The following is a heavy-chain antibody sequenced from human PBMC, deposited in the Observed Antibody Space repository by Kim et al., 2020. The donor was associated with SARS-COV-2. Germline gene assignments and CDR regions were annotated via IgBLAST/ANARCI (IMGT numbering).Heavy chain of an antibody. CDR3: ARPSEVGATESFDY. J-gene: IGHJ4*02. D-gene: IGHD1-26*01. CDR1: GGSISSSSYY. CDR2: IYYSGST. Sequence: SETLSLTCTVSGGSISSSSYYWGWIRQPPGKGLEWIGSIYYSGSTYYNPSLKSRVTISVDTSKNQFSLKLSSVTAADTAVYYCARPSEVGATESFDYWGQGTLVTVSS. V-gene: IGHV4-39*01.